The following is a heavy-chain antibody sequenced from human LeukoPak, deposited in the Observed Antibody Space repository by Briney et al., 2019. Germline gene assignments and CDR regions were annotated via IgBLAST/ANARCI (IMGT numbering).Heavy chain of an antibody. CDR1: GYSISRDYY. Sequence: PSETLSLTCTVSGYSISRDYYWGWIRQPPGKGLEWIGSIYYSGSTYYNPSLKSRGTISVDTSKNQFSLKLSSVTAADTAVYYCARHLLYYYGSNYFDYWGQGTLVTVSS. CDR3: ARHLLYYYGSNYFDY. D-gene: IGHD3-10*01. CDR2: IYYSGST. V-gene: IGHV4-38-2*02. J-gene: IGHJ4*02.